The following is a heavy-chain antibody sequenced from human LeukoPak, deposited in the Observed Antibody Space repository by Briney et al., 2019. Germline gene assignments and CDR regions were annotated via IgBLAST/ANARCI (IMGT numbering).Heavy chain of an antibody. V-gene: IGHV3-23*01. D-gene: IGHD1-26*01. Sequence: GGSLRLSCAASGFIFSSYAMSWVRQAPGKGLEWVSTISGSGGSTYYADSVKGRFTISRDNAKNTLYLQMNSLRVEDTAVYYCARGRGGSYHYWGQGTLVTVSS. CDR2: ISGSGGST. CDR3: ARGRGGSYHY. CDR1: GFIFSSYA. J-gene: IGHJ4*02.